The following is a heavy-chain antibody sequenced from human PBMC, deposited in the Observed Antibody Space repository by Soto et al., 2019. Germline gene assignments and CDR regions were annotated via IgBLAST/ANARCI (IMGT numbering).Heavy chain of an antibody. CDR1: GFTFSSYG. CDR2: ISYDGSNK. Sequence: QVQLVESGGGVVQPGRSLRLSCAASGFTFSSYGMHWVRQAPGKGLEWVAVISYDGSNKYYADSVKGRFTISRDNSKNTLYLQMNSLRAEDTAVYYCVKDAVAGYVGGTYFDYWGQGTLVTVSS. CDR3: VKDAVAGYVGGTYFDY. D-gene: IGHD1-26*01. J-gene: IGHJ4*02. V-gene: IGHV3-30*18.